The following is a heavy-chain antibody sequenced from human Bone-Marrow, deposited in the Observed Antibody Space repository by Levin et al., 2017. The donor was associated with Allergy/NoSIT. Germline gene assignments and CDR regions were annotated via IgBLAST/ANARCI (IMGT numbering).Heavy chain of an antibody. CDR1: GGTFSSYS. V-gene: IGHV1-69*13. CDR2: IIPMFETT. D-gene: IGHD3-10*01. CDR3: ARGSPVQGELGYDYYFMDV. Sequence: ASVKVSCKASGGTFSSYSMTWVRQAPGHGLEWMGGIIPMFETTNYAQEFQGRVTITADESTSTAYMELSSLKSDDTAVYYCARGSPVQGELGYDYYFMDVWGKGTTVTVSS. J-gene: IGHJ6*03.